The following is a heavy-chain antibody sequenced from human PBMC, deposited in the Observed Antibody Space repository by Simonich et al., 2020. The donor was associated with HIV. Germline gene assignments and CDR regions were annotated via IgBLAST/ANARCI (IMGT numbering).Heavy chain of an antibody. CDR1: GGSISSSSYY. V-gene: IGHV4-39*01. Sequence: QLQLQESGPGLVKPSETLSLTCTVSGGSISSSSYYWGWIRQPPGKGLEWIGSIYYSGSTYYHPSLKSRVTISVDTSKNQFSLKLSSVTAADTAVYYCARMGARQGAGVYWGQGTLVTVSS. CDR2: IYYSGST. CDR3: ARMGARQGAGVY. D-gene: IGHD1-26*01. J-gene: IGHJ4*02.